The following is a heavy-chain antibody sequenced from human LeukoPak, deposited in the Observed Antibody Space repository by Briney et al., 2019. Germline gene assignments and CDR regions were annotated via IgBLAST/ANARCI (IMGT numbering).Heavy chain of an antibody. CDR2: IYYSGNT. D-gene: IGHD6-13*01. CDR1: GGSISSSDYY. CDR3: ARALRIAAAGTTYSSGSVPSNY. V-gene: IGHV4-39*07. Sequence: SETLSLTCSVSGGSISSSDYYWGWIRQPPGEGLEWIGSIYYSGNTYYNPSLKSPVTISIDTSKNQFSLKLSSVTAADTAVYYCARALRIAAAGTTYSSGSVPSNYWGQGTLVTVSS. J-gene: IGHJ4*02.